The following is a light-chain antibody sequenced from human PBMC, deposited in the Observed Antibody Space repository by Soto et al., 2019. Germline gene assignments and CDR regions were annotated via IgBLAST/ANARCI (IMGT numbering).Light chain of an antibody. J-gene: IGLJ2*01. CDR1: SSNIGRNT. CDR2: ADN. Sequence: QSVLTQPPSASGPPGQRVTLSCSGSSSNIGRNTVHWYQQLPGTAPKLLIYADNLRPSEVPDRFSGSKSGTSASLAISGLQSEDEADYYCAAWDYSLYGVVFGGGTKLTVL. CDR3: AAWDYSLYGVV. V-gene: IGLV1-44*01.